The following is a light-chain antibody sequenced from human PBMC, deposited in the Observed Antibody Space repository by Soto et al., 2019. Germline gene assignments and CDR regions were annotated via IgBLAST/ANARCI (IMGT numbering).Light chain of an antibody. CDR3: QQSYSTPWT. Sequence: DIQMTQSPSSLSASVGDRVTITCRASQSISSYLNWYQQKPGKAPKLLIYAASSLQSGVPSRFRGSGSGTDFTLTISRLQPEDFATYYCQQSYSTPWTFGQGTKVDIK. V-gene: IGKV1-39*01. CDR1: QSISSY. J-gene: IGKJ1*01. CDR2: AAS.